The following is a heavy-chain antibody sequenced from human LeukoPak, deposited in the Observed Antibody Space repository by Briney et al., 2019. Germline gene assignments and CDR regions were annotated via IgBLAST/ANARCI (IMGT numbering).Heavy chain of an antibody. D-gene: IGHD3-22*01. V-gene: IGHV3-30*18. CDR3: AKDYYYDSSGYYFDY. Sequence: PGGSLRLSCAASGFTFSSYAMNWVRQAPGKGLEWVAVISYDGSNKYYVDSVKGRFTISRDNSKNTLYLQMNSLRAEDTAVYYCAKDYYYDSSGYYFDYWGQGTLVAVSS. CDR2: ISYDGSNK. CDR1: GFTFSSYA. J-gene: IGHJ4*02.